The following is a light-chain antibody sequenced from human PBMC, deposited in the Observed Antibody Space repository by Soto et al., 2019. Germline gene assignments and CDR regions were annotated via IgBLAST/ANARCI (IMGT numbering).Light chain of an antibody. CDR3: YSYRGYYTRV. J-gene: IGLJ1*01. CDR1: RSDVGGYNF. Sequence: QSALTQPASVSVSPGQSITISCTGTRSDVGGYNFVSWYQQHPGRAPKLLIYEVSRRPSGVSNRFSGSKSGDTASLTISGLQAEDEADYYCYSYRGYYTRVFGTGTKVTVL. CDR2: EVS. V-gene: IGLV2-14*01.